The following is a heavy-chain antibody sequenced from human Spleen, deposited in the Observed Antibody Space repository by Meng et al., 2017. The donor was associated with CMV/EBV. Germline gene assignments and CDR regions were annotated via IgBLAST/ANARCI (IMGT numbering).Heavy chain of an antibody. V-gene: IGHV3-20*04. J-gene: IGHJ4*02. CDR3: ARERFSTTVITQGYFDY. CDR2: INWNGGST. D-gene: IGHD4-17*01. Sequence: GESLKISCAASGFTFDDYGMSWVRQAPGKGLEWVSGINWNGGSTGYADSVKGRFTISRDNAKNSLYLQMNSLRVEDTALYYCARERFSTTVITQGYFDYWGQGTLVTVSS. CDR1: GFTFDDYG.